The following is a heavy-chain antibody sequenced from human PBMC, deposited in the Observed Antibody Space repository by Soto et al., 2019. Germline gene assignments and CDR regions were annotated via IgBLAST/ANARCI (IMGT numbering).Heavy chain of an antibody. CDR1: GGSISSGGYY. CDR2: IYYSGST. D-gene: IGHD3-22*01. V-gene: IGHV4-31*03. Sequence: SETLSLTCTVSGGSISSGGYYWSWIRQHPGKGLEWIGYIYYSGSTYYNPSLKSRVTISVDTSKNQFSLKLSSVTAADTAVYYCAREYYYDSSIHYGMDVWGQGTTVTVSS. J-gene: IGHJ6*02. CDR3: AREYYYDSSIHYGMDV.